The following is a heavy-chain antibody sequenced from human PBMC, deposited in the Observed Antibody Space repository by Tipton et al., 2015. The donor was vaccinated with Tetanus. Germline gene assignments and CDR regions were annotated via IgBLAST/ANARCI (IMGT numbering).Heavy chain of an antibody. CDR1: GFTFGTYW. J-gene: IGHJ4*02. Sequence: SLRLSCAASGFTFGTYWMSWVRQAPGKGLEWVANIKKDGSEEYYVDSVRGRFTISRDNSKNTLYLQMNSLRAEDTAVYYTVPHYGRGYVSGRWSGLDYWSQGALVTVSS. CDR3: VPHYGRGYVSGRWSGLDY. CDR2: IKKDGSEE. D-gene: IGHD3-16*01. V-gene: IGHV3-7*03.